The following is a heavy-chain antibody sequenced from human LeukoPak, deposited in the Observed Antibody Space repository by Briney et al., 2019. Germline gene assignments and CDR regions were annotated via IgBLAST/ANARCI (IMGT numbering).Heavy chain of an antibody. V-gene: IGHV1-69*05. Sequence: ASVKVSCKASGGTFSSYAISWVRQAPGQGLEWMGGIIPIFGTANCAQKFQGRVTITTDESTSTAYMELSSLRSEDTAVYYCARGILVVPAAPRARWFDPWGQGTLVTVSS. CDR2: IIPIFGTA. CDR1: GGTFSSYA. J-gene: IGHJ5*02. D-gene: IGHD2-2*01. CDR3: ARGILVVPAAPRARWFDP.